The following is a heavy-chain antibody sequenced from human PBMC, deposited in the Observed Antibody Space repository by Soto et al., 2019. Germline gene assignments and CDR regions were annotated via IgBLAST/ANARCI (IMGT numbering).Heavy chain of an antibody. Sequence: QLQLQESGSGLIKPSQTLSLTCAVSGGSISTSDYTWRWIRQPPGRGLEWLGSVYHSGATPYMPSPKNRLTMSSNKSKNQFSLDLTSVTAADTAVYYCVRERTIFGVAPGGGVDAWGQGTTVTVSS. J-gene: IGHJ6*02. CDR1: GGSISTSDYT. D-gene: IGHD3-3*01. V-gene: IGHV4-30-2*01. CDR2: VYHSGAT. CDR3: VRERTIFGVAPGGGVDA.